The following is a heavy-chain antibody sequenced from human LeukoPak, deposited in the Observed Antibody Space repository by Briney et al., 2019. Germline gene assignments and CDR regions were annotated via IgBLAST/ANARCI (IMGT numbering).Heavy chain of an antibody. CDR3: AKDRIVVVPAARRGGMDV. CDR1: GFTFSSYG. Sequence: PGGSLRLSCAASGFTFSSYGMHWVRQAPGKGLEWVAVISYDGSNKYYPDSVKGRFTISRDNSKNTLYLQMNSLRAEDTAVYYCAKDRIVVVPAARRGGMDVWGKGTTVTVSS. V-gene: IGHV3-30*18. J-gene: IGHJ6*04. CDR2: ISYDGSNK. D-gene: IGHD2-2*01.